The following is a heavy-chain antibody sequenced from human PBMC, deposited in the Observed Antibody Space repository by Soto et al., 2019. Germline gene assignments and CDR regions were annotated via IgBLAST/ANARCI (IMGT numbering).Heavy chain of an antibody. CDR3: ARGGPARGPDYYYYYGMDV. J-gene: IGHJ6*02. CDR1: GGSISSSNW. CDR2: IYHSGST. D-gene: IGHD6-6*01. Sequence: QVQLQESGPGLVKPSGTLSLTCAVSGGSISSSNWWSWVRQPPGKGLEWIGEIYHSGSTNYNPSLKSRVTISVDKSKNQFSRKLSSVTAADTAVYYCARGGPARGPDYYYYYGMDVWGQGTTVTVSS. V-gene: IGHV4-4*02.